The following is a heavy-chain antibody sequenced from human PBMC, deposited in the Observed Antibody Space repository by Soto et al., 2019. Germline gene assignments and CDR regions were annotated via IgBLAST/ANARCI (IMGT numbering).Heavy chain of an antibody. CDR1: GGSISSYY. V-gene: IGHV4-59*01. CDR3: ARGGIAAAGVLSANFDY. CDR2: IYYSGST. Sequence: QVQLQESGPGLVKPSETLSLTCTVSGGSISSYYWSWIRQPPGKGLEWIGYIYYSGSTNYNPSLKSRVTISVDTSKNQFSLKLSSVTAADTAVYYCARGGIAAAGVLSANFDYWGQGTLVTVSS. J-gene: IGHJ4*02. D-gene: IGHD6-13*01.